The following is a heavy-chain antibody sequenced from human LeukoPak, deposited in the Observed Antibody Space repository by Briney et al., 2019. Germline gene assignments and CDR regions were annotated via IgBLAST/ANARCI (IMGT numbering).Heavy chain of an antibody. Sequence: GGTLRLSCAASGFSFGNYAMKWVRQAPGKGLEWVSGISTGGSRYYADSVKGRFSISRDNSKNTLYLQMNSLGVEDTAVYYCAKVLSRQYGSGSYPFDYWGQGTLVTVSS. CDR2: ISTGGSR. D-gene: IGHD3-10*01. J-gene: IGHJ4*02. V-gene: IGHV3-23*01. CDR3: AKVLSRQYGSGSYPFDY. CDR1: GFSFGNYA.